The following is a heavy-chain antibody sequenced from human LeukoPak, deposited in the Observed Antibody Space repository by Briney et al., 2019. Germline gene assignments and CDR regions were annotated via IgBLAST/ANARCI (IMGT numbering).Heavy chain of an antibody. CDR3: ARLLYRLSTLDV. Sequence: PSETLSLTCAVYGGSFSGYYWSWIRQPPGKGLEWIGEINHSGSTNYNPSLKSRVTISVDTSKNQFPLKLSSVTAADTAVYYCARLLYRLSTLDVWGKGTTVTISS. V-gene: IGHV4-34*01. CDR1: GGSFSGYY. D-gene: IGHD2-15*01. CDR2: INHSGST. J-gene: IGHJ6*04.